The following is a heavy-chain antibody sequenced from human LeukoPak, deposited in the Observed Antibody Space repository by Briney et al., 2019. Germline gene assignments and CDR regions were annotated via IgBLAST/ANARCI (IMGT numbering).Heavy chain of an antibody. CDR3: ARIRDGYNDAYDI. CDR2: ISAYNGNT. Sequence: ASVKVSCKASGYTFTSYGISWVRQAPGQGLEWMGWISAYNGNTNYAQKLQGRVTMTTDTSTSTVYMELSSLRSEDTAVYYCARIRDGYNDAYDIWGQGTMVTVPS. CDR1: GYTFTSYG. V-gene: IGHV1-18*01. D-gene: IGHD5-24*01. J-gene: IGHJ3*02.